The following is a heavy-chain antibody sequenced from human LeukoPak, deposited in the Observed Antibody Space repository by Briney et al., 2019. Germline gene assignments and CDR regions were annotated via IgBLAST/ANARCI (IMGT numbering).Heavy chain of an antibody. CDR3: ARGPGDYGDYQLFSDY. CDR2: ISSSSSYI. CDR1: GFAFSSYS. V-gene: IGHV3-21*01. Sequence: KPGGSLRLSCAASGFAFSSYSMDWVRQAPGKGLEWVSSISSSSSYIYYADSVKGRFTISRDNAKNSLYLQMNSLRAEDTAVYYCARGPGDYGDYQLFSDYWGQGTLVTVSS. J-gene: IGHJ4*02. D-gene: IGHD4-17*01.